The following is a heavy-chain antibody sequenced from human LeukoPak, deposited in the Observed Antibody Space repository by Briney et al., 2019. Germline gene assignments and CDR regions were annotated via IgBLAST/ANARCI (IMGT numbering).Heavy chain of an antibody. V-gene: IGHV3-53*01. Sequence: PGGSLRLSCAASGFTVSSNYMSWVRQAPGKGLEWVSVIYSGGSTYYADSVKGRFTISRDNSKNTLYLQMNSLRAEDTAVYYCARDGLSIVATGGAFDIWGQGTMVTVSS. CDR1: GFTVSSNY. D-gene: IGHD5-12*01. CDR2: IYSGGST. J-gene: IGHJ3*02. CDR3: ARDGLSIVATGGAFDI.